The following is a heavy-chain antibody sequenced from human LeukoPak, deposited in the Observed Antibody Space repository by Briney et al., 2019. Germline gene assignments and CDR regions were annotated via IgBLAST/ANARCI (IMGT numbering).Heavy chain of an antibody. CDR3: ARVSGFYGSGVESSWKELDY. D-gene: IGHD3-10*01. CDR2: INPNSGGT. Sequence: ASVKVSCKASGYTFTGYYMHWVRQAPGQGLEWMGWINPNSGGTNYAQKFQGRVTMTRDTSISTAYMELSRLRSDDTAVYYCARVSGFYGSGVESSWKELDYWGQGTLVTASS. V-gene: IGHV1-2*02. CDR1: GYTFTGYY. J-gene: IGHJ4*02.